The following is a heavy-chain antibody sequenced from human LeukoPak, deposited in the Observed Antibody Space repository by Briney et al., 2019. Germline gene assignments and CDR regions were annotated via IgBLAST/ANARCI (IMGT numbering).Heavy chain of an antibody. CDR3: AKVPNRYCSGGSCYSSYFDY. Sequence: GGSLRLSCAASGFTFSSYGMHWVRQAPGKGLEWVAVISYDGSNKYYADSVKGRFTISRDNSKNTLYLQMNSLRAEDTAVYYCAKVPNRYCSGGSCYSSYFDYWGQGTLVTVSS. D-gene: IGHD2-15*01. CDR1: GFTFSSYG. V-gene: IGHV3-30*18. CDR2: ISYDGSNK. J-gene: IGHJ4*02.